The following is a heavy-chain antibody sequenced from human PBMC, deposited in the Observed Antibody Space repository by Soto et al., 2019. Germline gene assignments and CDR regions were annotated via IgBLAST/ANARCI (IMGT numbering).Heavy chain of an antibody. CDR3: ARGGAVWSRRPNYYMDV. D-gene: IGHD3-16*01. J-gene: IGHJ6*03. Sequence: GGSLRLSCAASGFTVSSNYMSWVRQAPGKGLEWVSVIYSGGSTYYADSVKGRFTISRHNSKNTLYLQMNSLRAEDTAVYYCARGGAVWSRRPNYYMDVWGKGTTVTVSS. CDR2: IYSGGST. V-gene: IGHV3-53*04. CDR1: GFTVSSNY.